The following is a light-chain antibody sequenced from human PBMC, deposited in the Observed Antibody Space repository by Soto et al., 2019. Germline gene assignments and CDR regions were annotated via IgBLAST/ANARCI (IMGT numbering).Light chain of an antibody. CDR3: QEPAYTPWA. V-gene: IGKV3-20*01. J-gene: IGKJ1*01. CDR1: QRVDSDA. Sequence: EIVLTQSPGTLSLSPGERATLSCRASQRVDSDALAWYQQRPGQAPRLLFYGASRRATGIPERFSGGGSGTDFTLTISRLEPEDVAVYYCQEPAYTPWAFGQGTKVKIK. CDR2: GAS.